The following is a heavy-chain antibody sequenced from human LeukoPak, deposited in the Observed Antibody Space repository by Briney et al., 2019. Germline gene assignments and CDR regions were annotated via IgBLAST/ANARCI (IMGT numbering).Heavy chain of an antibody. V-gene: IGHV4-61*02. CDR2: IYTSGST. CDR3: ARLIAAAGILFWDY. D-gene: IGHD6-13*01. J-gene: IGHJ4*02. Sequence: SETLSLTCTVPGGSISSGSYHWSWIRQPAGKGLEWIGRIYTSGSTNYNPSLRSRVTISVDTSKNQFSLKLSSVTAADTAVYYCARLIAAAGILFWDYWGQGTLVTVSS. CDR1: GGSISSGSYH.